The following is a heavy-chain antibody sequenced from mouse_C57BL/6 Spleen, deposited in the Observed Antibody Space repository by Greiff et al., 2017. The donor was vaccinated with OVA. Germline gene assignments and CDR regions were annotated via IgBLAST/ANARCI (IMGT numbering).Heavy chain of an antibody. J-gene: IGHJ3*01. CDR2: ISNGGGST. CDR1: GFTFSDYY. CDR3: AREGGYYGSSPAWFAY. V-gene: IGHV5-12*01. D-gene: IGHD1-1*01. Sequence: EVKLVESGGGLVQPGGSLKLSCAASGFTFSDYYMYWVRQTPEKRLEWVAYISNGGGSTYYPDTVKGRFTISRDNAKNTLYLQMSRLKSEDTAMYYCAREGGYYGSSPAWFAYWGQGTLVTVSA.